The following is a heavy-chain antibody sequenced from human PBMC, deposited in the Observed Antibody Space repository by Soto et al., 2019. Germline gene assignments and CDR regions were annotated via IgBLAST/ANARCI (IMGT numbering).Heavy chain of an antibody. CDR1: GGSVSNNSAA. Sequence: PSQTLSLTCAISGGSVSNNSAAWNWIMQSPSRGLEWLGRTYYRSKWFNNYALSVKGRITINPDTSKNQFSLQLNSVTPEDTAVHYCAREGRLAASIFHNWFDPWGQGTLVTVS. J-gene: IGHJ5*02. CDR3: AREGRLAASIFHNWFDP. CDR2: TYYRSKWFN. V-gene: IGHV6-1*01. D-gene: IGHD3-3*02.